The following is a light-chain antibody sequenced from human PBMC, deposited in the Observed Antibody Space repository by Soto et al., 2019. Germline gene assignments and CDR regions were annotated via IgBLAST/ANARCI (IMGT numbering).Light chain of an antibody. CDR2: EVN. J-gene: IGLJ1*01. CDR3: SSYAGSSNV. Sequence: QSALTQPPSASGSPGQAVTISCTGTSRDIGGYDFVSWYQVRPGEAPKLMIYEVNKRPSGVPDRFSGSKSGNTASLTVSGLQAEDEADYYCSSYAGSSNVFGTGTKVTV. V-gene: IGLV2-8*01. CDR1: SRDIGGYDF.